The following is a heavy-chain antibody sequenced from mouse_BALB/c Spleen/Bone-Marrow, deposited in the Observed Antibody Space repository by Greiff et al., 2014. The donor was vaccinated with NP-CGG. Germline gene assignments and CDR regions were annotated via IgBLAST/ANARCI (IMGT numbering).Heavy chain of an antibody. J-gene: IGHJ3*01. D-gene: IGHD3-2*01. Sequence: QVQLKESGAELVRPGTSVKVSCKASGYAFTNYLIEWIKQRPGQGLEWIGVSNPGSGGTNYNEKFKGKATLTADKSSSTAYMQLSSLTSDDSAVYFCARETVRGFVYWGQGTLVTVSA. V-gene: IGHV1-54*01. CDR2: SNPGSGGT. CDR3: ARETVRGFVY. CDR1: GYAFTNYL.